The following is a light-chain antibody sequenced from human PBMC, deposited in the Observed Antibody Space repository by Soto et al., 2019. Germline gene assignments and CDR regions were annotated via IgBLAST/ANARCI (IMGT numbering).Light chain of an antibody. CDR3: QQYGSSPRT. Sequence: TLSCRASQSVSSSYLAWYQQKPGQAPRLLIYGASSRATGIPDRFSGSGSGTDFTLTISRLEPEDFAVYYCQQYGSSPRTFGQGPRVDI. CDR2: GAS. CDR1: QSVSSSY. J-gene: IGKJ1*01. V-gene: IGKV3-20*01.